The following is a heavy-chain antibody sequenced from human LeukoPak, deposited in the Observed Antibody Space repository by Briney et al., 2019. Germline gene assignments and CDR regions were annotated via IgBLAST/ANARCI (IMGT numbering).Heavy chain of an antibody. V-gene: IGHV4-34*01. Sequence: SETLSLTCAVYGGSFSGYYWSWIRQPPGKGLEWIGEINHSGSTNYNPSLKSRVTISVDTSKNQFSLKLSSVTAADTAVYYCARQRRRFSSGWYFDYWGQGTLVTVSS. CDR3: ARQRRRFSSGWYFDY. CDR1: GGSFSGYY. J-gene: IGHJ4*02. D-gene: IGHD6-19*01. CDR2: INHSGST.